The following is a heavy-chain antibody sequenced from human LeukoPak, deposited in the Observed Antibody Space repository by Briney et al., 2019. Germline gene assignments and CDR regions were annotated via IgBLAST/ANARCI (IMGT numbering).Heavy chain of an antibody. CDR1: GFTFSSYA. CDR3: AKSPAGELRFDY. Sequence: PGGSLRLSCAASGFTFSSYAMSWVRQAPGKGLEWVSAISGSGGSTYYADSVKGRFTISRDNSENTLYLQMNSLRAEDTAVYYCAKSPAGELRFDYWGQGTLVTVSS. J-gene: IGHJ4*02. D-gene: IGHD1-26*01. CDR2: ISGSGGST. V-gene: IGHV3-23*01.